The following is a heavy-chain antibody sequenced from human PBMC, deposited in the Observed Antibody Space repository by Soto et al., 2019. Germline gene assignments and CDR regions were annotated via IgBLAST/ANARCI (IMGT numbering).Heavy chain of an antibody. CDR1: GGTFSSYT. Sequence: SVKVSCKASGGTFSSYTISWVRQAPGQGLEWMGRIIPILGIANYAQKFQGRVTITADKSTSTAYMELSSLRSEDTAVYYCARASTVTTNNWYFDLWGRGTLVTVS. V-gene: IGHV1-69*02. J-gene: IGHJ2*01. CDR3: ARASTVTTNNWYFDL. D-gene: IGHD4-17*01. CDR2: IIPILGIA.